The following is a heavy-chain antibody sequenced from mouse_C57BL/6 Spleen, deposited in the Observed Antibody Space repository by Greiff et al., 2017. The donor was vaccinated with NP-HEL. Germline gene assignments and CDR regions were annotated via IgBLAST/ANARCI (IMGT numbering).Heavy chain of an antibody. V-gene: IGHV5-6*01. D-gene: IGHD1-1*01. J-gene: IGHJ2*01. CDR3: ERRDYGSSWGDY. CDR1: GFTFSSYG. Sequence: EVQLVESGGDLVKPGGSLKLSCAASGFTFSSYGMSWVRQTPDKRLEWVATISSGGSYTYYPDSVKGRFSISRDNAKNTLYLQMSSLKSEDTAMYYCERRDYGSSWGDYWGQGSTLTVSS. CDR2: ISSGGSYT.